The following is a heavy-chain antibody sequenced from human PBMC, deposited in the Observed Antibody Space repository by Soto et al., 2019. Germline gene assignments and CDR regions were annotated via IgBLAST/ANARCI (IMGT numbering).Heavy chain of an antibody. D-gene: IGHD3-3*01. CDR3: ARDFAYFDS. Sequence: SETLSLTCTVSGGSFKSGSYSWSWIRQPPGKGLEWIGYVYHTGRTSYHPSLKSRVSISMDTSKTQFSLNLDSVTAADTAVYFCARDFAYFDSWGQGTLVTVSS. CDR1: GGSFKSGSYS. CDR2: VYHTGRT. J-gene: IGHJ4*02. V-gene: IGHV4-61*01.